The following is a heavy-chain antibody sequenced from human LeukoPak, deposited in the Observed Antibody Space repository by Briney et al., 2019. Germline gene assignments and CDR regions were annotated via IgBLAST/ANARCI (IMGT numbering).Heavy chain of an antibody. CDR3: GAAREFVGAFDI. D-gene: IGHD3-10*01. Sequence: GGSLRLSCAASGFTFNSYEMYWVRQAPGKGLEWLSYIGASTGVIKYAGSVKGRFTISRDNARNSVYLQVNSLRVEDTAVYYCGAAREFVGAFDIWGQGTMVTVSS. J-gene: IGHJ3*02. CDR1: GFTFNSYE. CDR2: IGASTGVI. V-gene: IGHV3-48*03.